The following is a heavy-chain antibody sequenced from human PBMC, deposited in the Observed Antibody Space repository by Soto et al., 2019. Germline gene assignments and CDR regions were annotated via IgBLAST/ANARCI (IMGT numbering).Heavy chain of an antibody. CDR3: ARIGDSSRPYYFDY. V-gene: IGHV5-10-1*01. CDR1: GFSFSGYW. D-gene: IGHD3-10*01. Sequence: GESLKVSCKGSGFSFSGYWISWVRQMPGKGLEWVGRIDPSDSHTYYSPSFQGHVTMSADKSISTAYLQWSSLKASDTAMYYCARIGDSSRPYYFDYWGQGTLVTVSS. CDR2: IDPSDSHT. J-gene: IGHJ4*02.